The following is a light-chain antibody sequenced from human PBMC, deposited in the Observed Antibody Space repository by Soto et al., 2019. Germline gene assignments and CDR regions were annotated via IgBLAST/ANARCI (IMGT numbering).Light chain of an antibody. CDR2: DNS. J-gene: IGLJ2*01. CDR3: QSYDRSLTGLI. V-gene: IGLV1-40*01. Sequence: QSVLTQPPSVSGAPGQRVTISCTGNSSNIGAGFDVHWYQQLPGTAPKLLIYDNSNRPSGVPDRFSGSKSGTSASLAITGLQADDETNYYCQSYDRSLTGLIFGGGTKVTVL. CDR1: SSNIGAGFD.